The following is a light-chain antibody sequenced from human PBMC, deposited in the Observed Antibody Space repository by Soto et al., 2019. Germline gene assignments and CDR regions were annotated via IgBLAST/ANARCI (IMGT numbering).Light chain of an antibody. Sequence: AIQVAQSPSSLSASVGDRVTITCRASQDIRGALAWYQQKPGKAPRLLIFDVSTLETGVPSRFSGGGSGTDFTLTISSLQPVDFGTYYCQQFNSYPITFGHGTRLEIK. CDR1: QDIRGA. CDR2: DVS. V-gene: IGKV1-13*02. J-gene: IGKJ5*01. CDR3: QQFNSYPIT.